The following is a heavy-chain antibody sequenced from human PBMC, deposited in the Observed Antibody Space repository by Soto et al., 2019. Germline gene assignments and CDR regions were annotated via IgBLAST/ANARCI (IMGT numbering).Heavy chain of an antibody. CDR1: GYTFTSYG. J-gene: IGHJ6*02. D-gene: IGHD3-9*01. V-gene: IGHV1-18*04. Sequence: ASVKVSCKASGYTFTSYGISWVRQAPGQGLEWMGWISAYNGNTNYAQKLQGRVTMTTDTSTSTAYMELRSLRSDDTAVYYCARDKSRGDILTGYYYYYYYYGMGVWGQGTTVTVSS. CDR2: ISAYNGNT. CDR3: ARDKSRGDILTGYYYYYYYYGMGV.